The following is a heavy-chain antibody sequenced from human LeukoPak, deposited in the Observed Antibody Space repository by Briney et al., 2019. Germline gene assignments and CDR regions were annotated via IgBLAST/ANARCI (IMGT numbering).Heavy chain of an antibody. CDR3: ATDRSLIGHHHYDY. J-gene: IGHJ4*02. D-gene: IGHD2-8*01. Sequence: ASVKVSCKVSGYTLTELSMHWVRQAPGKGLEWMGGFDPEDGETIYAQKFQGRVTMTEDTSTDTAYMELSSPRSEDTAVYYCATDRSLIGHHHYDYWGQGTLVTVSS. CDR1: GYTLTELS. CDR2: FDPEDGET. V-gene: IGHV1-24*01.